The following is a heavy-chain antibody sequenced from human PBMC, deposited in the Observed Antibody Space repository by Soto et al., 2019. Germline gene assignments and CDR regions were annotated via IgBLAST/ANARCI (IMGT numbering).Heavy chain of an antibody. D-gene: IGHD1-26*01. Sequence: GASVKVSCKASGYTFTVYYMHWVRQAPGQGLEWMGWINPKSGGTMYPQKFQGRVTMTWDTSISKAYVALTRLRSDDTAVYYCARDLANGGGSAGFESWGQGKMVIVSS. V-gene: IGHV1-2*02. CDR2: INPKSGGT. CDR1: GYTFTVYY. CDR3: ARDLANGGGSAGFES. J-gene: IGHJ4*02.